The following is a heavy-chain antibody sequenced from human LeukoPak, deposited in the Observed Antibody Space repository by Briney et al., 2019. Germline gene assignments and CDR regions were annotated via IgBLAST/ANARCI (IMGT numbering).Heavy chain of an antibody. V-gene: IGHV4-38-2*02. D-gene: IGHD2-21*01. CDR1: GYSISSTYY. CDR3: ARDRSVGVLLAPPFDF. J-gene: IGHJ4*02. CDR2: VFHSGNT. Sequence: PSETLSLTCTVSGYSISSTYYWGWIRQPPGKGLEWVGSVFHSGNTYYNPSLKSRLTISADTSKNLFSLTLTSVTAADTAVYYCARDRSVGVLLAPPFDFWGQGTLVTVSS.